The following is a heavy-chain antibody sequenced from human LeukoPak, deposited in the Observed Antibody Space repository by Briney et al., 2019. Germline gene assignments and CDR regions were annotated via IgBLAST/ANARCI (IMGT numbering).Heavy chain of an antibody. V-gene: IGHV4-61*01. CDR1: GGSVSSGSYY. D-gene: IGHD6-13*01. CDR2: IYYSGST. J-gene: IGHJ5*02. Sequence: SETLSLTCTVSGGSVSSGSYYWSWIRQPPGKGLEWIGYIYYSGSTNHNPSLKSRVTISVDTSKNQFSLKLSSVTAADTAVYYCARDPRIAAAGTFWFDPWGQGTLVTVSS. CDR3: ARDPRIAAAGTFWFDP.